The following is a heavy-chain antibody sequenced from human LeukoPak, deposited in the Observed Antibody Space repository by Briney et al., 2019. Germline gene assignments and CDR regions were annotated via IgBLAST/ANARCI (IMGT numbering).Heavy chain of an antibody. Sequence: SETLSLTCSVSGGSISSHYWSWMRQPPGKGLEWIGYIYYTGSTDYNPSLKSRVTISVDTSKNQLSLKLSSVTAADAAVYYCARSDGAGATDYRGQGTLVTVSS. CDR1: GGSISSHY. V-gene: IGHV4-59*11. D-gene: IGHD1-26*01. J-gene: IGHJ4*02. CDR3: ARSDGAGATDY. CDR2: IYYTGST.